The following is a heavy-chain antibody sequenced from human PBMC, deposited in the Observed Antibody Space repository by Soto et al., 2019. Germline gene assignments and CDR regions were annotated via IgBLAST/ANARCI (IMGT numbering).Heavy chain of an antibody. D-gene: IGHD3-10*01. CDR2: IYYSGST. V-gene: IGHV4-39*01. Sequence: SETLSLTCTVSGGSISSSSYYWGWIRQPPGRGLEWIGSIYYSGSTYYNPSLKSRVTISVDTSKNQFSLKLSSVTAADTAVYYCASRHGGLWFGELLYSDYWGQGALVTISS. CDR3: ASRHGGLWFGELLYSDY. CDR1: GGSISSSSYY. J-gene: IGHJ4*02.